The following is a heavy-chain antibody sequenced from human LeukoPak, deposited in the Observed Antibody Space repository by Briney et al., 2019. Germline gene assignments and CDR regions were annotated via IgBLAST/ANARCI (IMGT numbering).Heavy chain of an antibody. CDR3: ARARAMGYCSSTSCYFNWFDP. CDR2: IXXXNGNT. J-gene: IGHJ5*02. Sequence: GASVKVSCKASGYTFTSYGISWVRQAPGQGLEWMGWIXXXNGNTNYAQKLQGRVTMTTDTSTSTAYMELRSLRSDDTAVYYCARARAMGYCSSTSCYFNWFDPWGQGTLVTVSS. D-gene: IGHD2-2*01. V-gene: IGHV1-18*01. CDR1: GYTFTSYG.